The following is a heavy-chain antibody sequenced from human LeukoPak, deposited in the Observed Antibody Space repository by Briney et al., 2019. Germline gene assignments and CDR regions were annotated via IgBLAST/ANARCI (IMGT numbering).Heavy chain of an antibody. V-gene: IGHV5-51*01. Sequence: XSCXXXXYSXXXYWIGWVRQMPGKGLEWMGIIYPGDSDTRYSPSFQGQVTISADKSISTAYLQWSSLNASDTAMYYCARGLGGAAQYFQHWGQGTLVTVSS. J-gene: IGHJ1*01. D-gene: IGHD2-21*01. CDR2: IYPGDSDT. CDR3: ARGLGGAAQYFQH. CDR1: XYSXXXYW.